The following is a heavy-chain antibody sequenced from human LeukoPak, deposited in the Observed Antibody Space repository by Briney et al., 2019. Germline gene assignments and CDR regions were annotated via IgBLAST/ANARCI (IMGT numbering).Heavy chain of an antibody. CDR3: AKDGPVAGLDGMDV. V-gene: IGHV3-23*01. CDR1: GFTFSSYS. Sequence: GGSLRLSCAASGFTFSSYSMNWVRQAPGKGLEWVSAISGSGGSTYYADSVKGRFTISRDNSKNTLYLQMNSLRAEDTAVYYCAKDGPVAGLDGMDVWGQGTTVTVSS. D-gene: IGHD6-19*01. CDR2: ISGSGGST. J-gene: IGHJ6*02.